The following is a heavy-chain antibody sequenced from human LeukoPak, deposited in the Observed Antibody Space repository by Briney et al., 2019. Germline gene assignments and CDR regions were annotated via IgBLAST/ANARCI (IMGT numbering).Heavy chain of an antibody. D-gene: IGHD6-13*01. CDR3: ARASYSSSWYYFDY. V-gene: IGHV3-7*01. J-gene: IGHJ4*02. CDR1: GFTFSSYW. Sequence: PGGSLRLSCAASGFTFSSYWMSWVRQAPGKGLEWVANIKQDGSEKCYVDSVKGRFTISRDNAKNSLYLQMNSLRAEDTAVYYCARASYSSSWYYFDYWGQGTLVTVSS. CDR2: IKQDGSEK.